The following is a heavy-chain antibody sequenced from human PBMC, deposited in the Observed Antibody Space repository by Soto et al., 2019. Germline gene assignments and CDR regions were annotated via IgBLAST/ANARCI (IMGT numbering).Heavy chain of an antibody. CDR2: VSYDGSYQ. V-gene: IGHV3-30-3*01. CDR3: ARHFVVLTAPYYYFDF. CDR1: GFIFSNFP. Sequence: QVQLLESGGGVVQPGRSLRLSCAASGFIFSNFPMHWGRQAPGKGLEWVAVVSYDGSYQYYADSVKGRFTISRDDSKKTLYLQMDSLRPEDTAVYYCARHFVVLTAPYYYFDFWGQGSLVTVSS. D-gene: IGHD2-21*02. J-gene: IGHJ4*02.